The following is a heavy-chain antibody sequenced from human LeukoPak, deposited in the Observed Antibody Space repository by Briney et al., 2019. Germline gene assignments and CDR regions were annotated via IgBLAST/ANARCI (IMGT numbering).Heavy chain of an antibody. Sequence: GGSLRLSCTASGLTFSTYWMNWARQAPGKGLEWVASINHNGNVNYYVDSVKGRFTISRDNAKNSLYLQMSNLRAEDTAVYFCARGGGLDVWGQGATVTVSS. CDR2: INHNGNVN. D-gene: IGHD3-16*01. J-gene: IGHJ6*02. CDR3: ARGGGLDV. CDR1: GLTFSTYW. V-gene: IGHV3-7*03.